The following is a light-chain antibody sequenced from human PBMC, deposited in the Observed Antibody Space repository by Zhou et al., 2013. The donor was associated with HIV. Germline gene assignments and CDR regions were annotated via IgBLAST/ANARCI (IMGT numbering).Light chain of an antibody. CDR1: QSLLPGNGKNY. CDR2: LGS. CDR3: MQRIEFPLT. Sequence: DVVMTQSPLSLPVTLGQPASISCRSSQSLLPGNGKNYLDWYVHKPGQSPQLLIYLGSTRAPGVPDRFSGSGSGTDFTLKISRVEAEDVGVYYCMQRIEFPLTFGGGTRVDIK. V-gene: IGKV2-28*01. J-gene: IGKJ4*01.